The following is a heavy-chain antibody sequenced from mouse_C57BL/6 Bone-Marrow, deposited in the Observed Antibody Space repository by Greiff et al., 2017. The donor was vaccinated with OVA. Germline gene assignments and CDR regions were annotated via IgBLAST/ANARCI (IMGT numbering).Heavy chain of an antibody. J-gene: IGHJ2*01. Sequence: ESGPELVKPGASVKISCKASGYAFSSSWMNWVKQRPGKGLEWIGRIYPGDGDTNYNGKFKGKATLTADKSSSTAYMQLSSLTSEDSAVYYCARLLGQAFDYWGQGTTLTVSS. CDR3: ARLLGQAFDY. CDR2: IYPGDGDT. V-gene: IGHV1-82*01. D-gene: IGHD1-1*01. CDR1: GYAFSSSW.